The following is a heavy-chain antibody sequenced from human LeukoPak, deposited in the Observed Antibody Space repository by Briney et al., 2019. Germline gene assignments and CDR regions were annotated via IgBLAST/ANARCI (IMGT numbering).Heavy chain of an antibody. CDR3: ARDPNHPRGGYYYYMDV. CDR1: GFTFSSYA. V-gene: IGHV3-30-3*01. D-gene: IGHD3-16*01. CDR2: ISYDGSNK. Sequence: PGGSLRLSCAASGFTFSSYAMHWVRQAPGKGLEWVAVISYDGSNKYYADSVKGRLTISRDNSKNTLYLQMNSLRAEDTAVYYCARDPNHPRGGYYYYMDVWGKGTTVTVSS. J-gene: IGHJ6*03.